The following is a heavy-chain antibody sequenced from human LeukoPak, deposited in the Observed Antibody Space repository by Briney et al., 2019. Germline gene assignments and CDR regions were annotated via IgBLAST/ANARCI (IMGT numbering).Heavy chain of an antibody. CDR3: AKDQGLIVGASDY. D-gene: IGHD1-26*01. Sequence: PGGSLRLSCAASGFTFSTYALSWVRQAPGKGLEWVSGISGSGGGSYFADSVKGRFTISRDNSKNTLYLQMNSLRAEDTAVYYCAKDQGLIVGASDYWGQGTLVTVSS. CDR1: GFTFSTYA. J-gene: IGHJ4*02. CDR2: ISGSGGGS. V-gene: IGHV3-23*01.